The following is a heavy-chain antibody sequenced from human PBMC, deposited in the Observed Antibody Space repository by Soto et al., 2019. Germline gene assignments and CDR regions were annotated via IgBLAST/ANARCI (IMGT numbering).Heavy chain of an antibody. CDR1: GYSFTTYW. CDR3: ARLGSGSYWSLDY. CDR2: IDPSDSYT. Sequence: GESLKISCKGSGYSFTTYWITWVRQMPGKGLEWMGRIDPSDSYTNYSPSFQGHVTISADKSISTAYLQWSSLKASDTAMYYCARLGSGSYWSLDYWGQGTLVTVSS. J-gene: IGHJ4*02. V-gene: IGHV5-10-1*01. D-gene: IGHD3-10*01.